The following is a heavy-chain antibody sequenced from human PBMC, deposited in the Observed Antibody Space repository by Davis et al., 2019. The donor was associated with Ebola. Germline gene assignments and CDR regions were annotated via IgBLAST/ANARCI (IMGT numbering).Heavy chain of an antibody. CDR2: IKEDGSEK. J-gene: IGHJ6*02. Sequence: PGGSLRPSCAASGFTFRSYWMSWVRQAPGKGLEWVAKIKEDGSEKLEVDSVKGRFTISRDNAKDSLYLQMNSLRAEDTAVYYCARGSRNMDVWGQGTTVTVSS. CDR1: GFTFRSYW. V-gene: IGHV3-7*03. CDR3: ARGSRNMDV.